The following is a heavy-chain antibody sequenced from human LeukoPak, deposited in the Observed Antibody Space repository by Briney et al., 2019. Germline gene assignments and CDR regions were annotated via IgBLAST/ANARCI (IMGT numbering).Heavy chain of an antibody. Sequence: SETLSLTCAVYGGSFSGYYWSWIRQPPGKGLEWIGEINHSGSTNYNPSLKSRVTISVDTSKNQFSQKLSSVTAADTAVYYCARGATADYYDSSGYYVGGSDYWGQGTLVTVSS. J-gene: IGHJ4*02. CDR3: ARGATADYYDSSGYYVGGSDY. V-gene: IGHV4-34*01. CDR2: INHSGST. D-gene: IGHD3-22*01. CDR1: GGSFSGYY.